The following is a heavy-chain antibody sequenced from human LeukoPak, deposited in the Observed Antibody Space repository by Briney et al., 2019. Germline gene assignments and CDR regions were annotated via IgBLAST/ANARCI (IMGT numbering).Heavy chain of an antibody. CDR2: IGTAGDP. CDR3: ARGAGTMVRGVNGWFDP. Sequence: GGSLRLSCAASGFTFSSYDMHWVRHATGKGLEWVSAIGTAGDPYYPGSVKGRFTISRENAKNSLYLQMNSLRAGDTAVYYCARGAGTMVRGVNGWFDPWGQGTLVTVSS. V-gene: IGHV3-13*05. J-gene: IGHJ5*02. CDR1: GFTFSSYD. D-gene: IGHD3-10*01.